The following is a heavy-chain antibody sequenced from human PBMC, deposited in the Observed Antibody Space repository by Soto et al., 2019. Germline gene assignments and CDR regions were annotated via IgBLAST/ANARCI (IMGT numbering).Heavy chain of an antibody. CDR2: IIPIFGTA. V-gene: IGHV1-69*13. J-gene: IGHJ4*02. CDR1: GYTFTSYG. D-gene: IGHD5-18*01. CDR3: ARERGYSYGYHSGYFDY. Sequence: VKVSCKASGYTFTSYGISWVRQAPGQGLEWMGGIIPIFGTANYAQKFQGRVTITADKSTSTAYMELSSLRSEDTAVYYCARERGYSYGYHSGYFDYWGQGTLVTVSS.